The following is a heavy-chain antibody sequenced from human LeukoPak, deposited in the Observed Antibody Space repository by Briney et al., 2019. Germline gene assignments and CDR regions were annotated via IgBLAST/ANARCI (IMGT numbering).Heavy chain of an antibody. CDR1: GYTFTAYY. J-gene: IGHJ4*02. CDR3: ARVSYGNDATPFDY. Sequence: ASVKVSCXASGYTFTAYYIHWLRQARGQGLEWMGRINPNSDYTDYAQNFQGRVTMTRDTSISTAYMEVRRLRSDDTAVYYCARVSYGNDATPFDYWGQGTLVTVSS. V-gene: IGHV1-2*06. CDR2: INPNSDYT. D-gene: IGHD3-16*01.